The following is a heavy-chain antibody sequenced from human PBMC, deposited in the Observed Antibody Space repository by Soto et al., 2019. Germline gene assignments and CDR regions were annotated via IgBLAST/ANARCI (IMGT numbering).Heavy chain of an antibody. V-gene: IGHV3-33*01. Sequence: GGSLRLSCAASGFTFSSYGMHWVRQAPGKGLEWVAVIWYDGSNKYYADSVKGRFTISRDNSKNTLYLQMNSLRAEDTAVYYCARAYDSSGYGVGAFDIWGQGTMVTVSS. CDR3: ARAYDSSGYGVGAFDI. CDR1: GFTFSSYG. J-gene: IGHJ3*02. CDR2: IWYDGSNK. D-gene: IGHD3-22*01.